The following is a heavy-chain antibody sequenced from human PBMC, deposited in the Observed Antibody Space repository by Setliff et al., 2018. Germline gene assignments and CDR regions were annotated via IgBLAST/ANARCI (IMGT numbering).Heavy chain of an antibody. CDR3: ARSINGYQQRYDI. D-gene: IGHD3-22*01. V-gene: IGHV3-33*03. CDR1: GFTFSTHA. J-gene: IGHJ4*02. Sequence: GGSLRLSCGASGFTFSTHAMHWVRQAPGKGLEWVAMIWSDGINKFYGGPVKGRFIVSRDNSKNSLYLLMKSVRVDDTAVYYCARSINGYQQRYDIWGQGALVTVSS. CDR2: IWSDGINK.